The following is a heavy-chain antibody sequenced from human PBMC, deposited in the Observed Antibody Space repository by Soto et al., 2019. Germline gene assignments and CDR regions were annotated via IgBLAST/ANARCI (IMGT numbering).Heavy chain of an antibody. V-gene: IGHV3-33*01. CDR2: IWYHGVDK. Sequence: QVQLVESGGGVVQPERSLRLSCAASGFTFSRQAMHWVRQAPGRGLEWVAVIWYHGVDKYYADSVKGRFTISRDNSKNKVYLQMNRLRGEDTAVYYCATGFLGLCTGGNCPLDSWGQGSLVTVSS. CDR3: ATGFLGLCTGGNCPLDS. J-gene: IGHJ4*02. CDR1: GFTFSRQA. D-gene: IGHD2-8*02.